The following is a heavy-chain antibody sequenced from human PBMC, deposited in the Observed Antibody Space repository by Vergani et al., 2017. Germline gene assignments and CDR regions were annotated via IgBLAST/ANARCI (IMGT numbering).Heavy chain of an antibody. CDR1: EFTFSNYA. CDR3: AKQYFVSGNYLFDY. CDR2: ISGSGVSA. V-gene: IGHV3-23*01. Sequence: EVQLLESGGGLLQPGGSLRLTCAASEFTFSNYAMNWVRQAPGKGLEWVSGISGSGVSAYYTDSVKGRFTISRDNSKNMLFLQMNNLRTEDTAIYYCAKQYFVSGNYLFDYWCQGTLVTVSS. J-gene: IGHJ4*01. D-gene: IGHD3-10*01.